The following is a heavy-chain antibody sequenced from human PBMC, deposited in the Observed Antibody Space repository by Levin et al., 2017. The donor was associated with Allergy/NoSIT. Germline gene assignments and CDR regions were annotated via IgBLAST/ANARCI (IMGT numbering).Heavy chain of an antibody. CDR1: GYTFTSYD. CDR2: MNPNSGNT. Sequence: ASVKVSCKASGYTFTSYDINWVRQATGQGLEWMGWMNPNSGNTGYAQRFQGRVTMTRNTSISTAYMELSNLEDTAVYYCARLPLGGGYNHYGMDVWGQGTTVTVSS. J-gene: IGHJ6*02. D-gene: IGHD3-16*01. CDR3: ARLPLGGGYNHYGMDV. V-gene: IGHV1-8*01.